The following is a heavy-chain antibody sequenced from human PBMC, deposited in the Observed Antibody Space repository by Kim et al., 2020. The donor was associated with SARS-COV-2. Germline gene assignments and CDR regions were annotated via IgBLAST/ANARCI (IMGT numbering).Heavy chain of an antibody. V-gene: IGHV4-59*08. J-gene: IGHJ6*02. Sequence: PSLKSRVIISVDTSKNQFSLKVSSVTAADTATYYCARHEFDGGAAIKGMDVWGQGTTVAVSS. CDR3: ARHEFDGGAAIKGMDV. D-gene: IGHD6-25*01.